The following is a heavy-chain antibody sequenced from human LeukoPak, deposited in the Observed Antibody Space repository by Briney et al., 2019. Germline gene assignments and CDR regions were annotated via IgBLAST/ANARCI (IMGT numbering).Heavy chain of an antibody. CDR2: MSPNNGNT. J-gene: IGHJ5*02. Sequence: ASVKVSFKTSGYTFTNYDINWVRQATGQGLEWLGWMSPNNGNTGYAQKFQGRVTMTRDTSINTAYMELSSLRSEDTAVYYCARDMTDPRGPVDTALVNWFDPWGQGTLVTVSS. D-gene: IGHD5-18*01. CDR1: GYTFTNYD. CDR3: ARDMTDPRGPVDTALVNWFDP. V-gene: IGHV1-8*01.